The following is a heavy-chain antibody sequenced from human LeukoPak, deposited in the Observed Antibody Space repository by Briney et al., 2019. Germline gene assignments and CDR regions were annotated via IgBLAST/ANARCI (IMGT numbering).Heavy chain of an antibody. Sequence: GGSLRLSCAASGFTFSSYAMNWVRQAPGKGLEWVSYISSSGSPINYADSVKGRFTISRDNAKNSLYLQMNSLRAEDTAVYYCARGVRPVAMRNYFDYWGQGTLVTVSS. CDR2: ISSSGSPI. V-gene: IGHV3-48*04. CDR3: ARGVRPVAMRNYFDY. J-gene: IGHJ4*02. CDR1: GFTFSSYA. D-gene: IGHD2-2*01.